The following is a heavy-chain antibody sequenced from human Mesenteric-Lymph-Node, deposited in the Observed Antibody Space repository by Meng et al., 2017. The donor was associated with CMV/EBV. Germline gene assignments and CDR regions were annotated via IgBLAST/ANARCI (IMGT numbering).Heavy chain of an antibody. CDR2: IYSGGSST. Sequence: GESLKISCAASGFTFSSYAMSWVRQAPGKGLEWVSVIYSGGSSTYYADSVKGRFTISRDNSKNTLYLQLNSLRAEDTAVYYCAKEEAVTTTIYYYYYGMDVWGQGTTVTVSS. D-gene: IGHD4-11*01. CDR3: AKEEAVTTTIYYYYYGMDV. J-gene: IGHJ6*02. CDR1: GFTFSSYA. V-gene: IGHV3-23*03.